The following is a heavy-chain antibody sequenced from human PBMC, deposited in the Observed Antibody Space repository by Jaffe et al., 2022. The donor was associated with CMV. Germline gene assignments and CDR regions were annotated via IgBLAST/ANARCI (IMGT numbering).Heavy chain of an antibody. CDR3: ARAGYCSSTSCYDY. J-gene: IGHJ4*02. CDR1: GGSISSYY. Sequence: QVQLQESGPGLVKPSETLSLTCTVSGGSISSYYWSWIRQPPGKGLEWIGYIYYSGSTNYNPSLKSRVTISVDTSKNQFSLKLSSVTAADTAVYYCARAGYCSSTSCYDYWGQGTLVTVSS. CDR2: IYYSGST. V-gene: IGHV4-59*01. D-gene: IGHD2-2*01.